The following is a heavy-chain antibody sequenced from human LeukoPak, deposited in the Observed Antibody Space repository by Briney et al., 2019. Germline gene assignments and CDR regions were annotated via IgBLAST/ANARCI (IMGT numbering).Heavy chain of an antibody. Sequence: GASVKVSCKASGYTFTSYDINWVRQATGQGLEWMGWMNPNSGNTGYAQKFQGRVTMTRNTSISTAYMELSSLRSEDTAVYYCARGITGASRGSRDSFDYWGQGTLVTVSS. CDR3: ARGITGASRGSRDSFDY. V-gene: IGHV1-8*01. J-gene: IGHJ4*02. D-gene: IGHD1-20*01. CDR2: MNPNSGNT. CDR1: GYTFTSYD.